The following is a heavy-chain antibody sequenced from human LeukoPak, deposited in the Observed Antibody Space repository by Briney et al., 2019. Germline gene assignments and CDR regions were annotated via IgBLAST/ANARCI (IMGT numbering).Heavy chain of an antibody. CDR2: IIPIFGTA. V-gene: IGHV1-69*05. D-gene: IGHD5-18*01. J-gene: IGHJ5*02. Sequence: SVKVSCKASGGTFSSYAIGWVRQAPGQGLEWMGGIIPIFGTANYAQKFQGRVTITTDESTSTAYMELSSLRSEDTAVYYCARSMGYSYGYDWFDPWGQGTLVTVSS. CDR3: ARSMGYSYGYDWFDP. CDR1: GGTFSSYA.